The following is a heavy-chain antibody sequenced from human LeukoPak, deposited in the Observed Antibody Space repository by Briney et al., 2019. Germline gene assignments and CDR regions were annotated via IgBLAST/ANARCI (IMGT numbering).Heavy chain of an antibody. CDR3: AEAHTLCSSTSCYFDY. J-gene: IGHJ4*02. Sequence: GGSLRLSCAVSGFTFSSYAMSWVRQAPGKGLEWVSVISGSGGITYYADSVKGRFTISRDNSKNTLYLQMNSLRAEDTAVYYCAEAHTLCSSTSCYFDYWGQGTLVTVSS. CDR1: GFTFSSYA. D-gene: IGHD2-2*01. V-gene: IGHV3-23*01. CDR2: ISGSGGIT.